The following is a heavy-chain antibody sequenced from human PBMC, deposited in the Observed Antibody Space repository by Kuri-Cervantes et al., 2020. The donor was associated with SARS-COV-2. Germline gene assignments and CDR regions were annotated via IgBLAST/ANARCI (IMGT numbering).Heavy chain of an antibody. CDR3: ARTSYGSALY. CDR1: GYSISSGYY. J-gene: IGHJ4*02. V-gene: IGHV4-38-2*02. Sequence: SETLSLTCTVSGYSISSGYYWGWIRQPPVKGLEWIGSIYHSGSTYYNPSLKSRVTISVDTSKNQFSLKLSSVTAADTAVYYCARTSYGSALYWGQGTLVTVSS. D-gene: IGHD3-10*01. CDR2: IYHSGST.